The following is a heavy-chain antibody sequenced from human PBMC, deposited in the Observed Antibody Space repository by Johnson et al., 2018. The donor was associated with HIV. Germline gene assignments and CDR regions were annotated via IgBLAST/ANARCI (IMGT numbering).Heavy chain of an antibody. CDR2: ISGSGGST. Sequence: VQLVESGGGVVQPGRSLRLSCAASGFTFSSYAMSWVRQAPGKGLEWVSDISGSGGSTYYADSVKGRFTISSDNSKNTLYLKRNSLRGEDRAVYYCGRVKYNWTDGMFDGSDLWGQGTMVTVSS. J-gene: IGHJ3*01. CDR3: GRVKYNWTDGMFDGSDL. D-gene: IGHD1-1*01. CDR1: GFTFSSYA. V-gene: IGHV3-23*04.